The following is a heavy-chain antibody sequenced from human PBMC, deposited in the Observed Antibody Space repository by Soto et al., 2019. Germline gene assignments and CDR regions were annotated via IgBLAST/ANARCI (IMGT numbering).Heavy chain of an antibody. CDR1: GGSISSGGYY. J-gene: IGHJ4*02. D-gene: IGHD3-22*01. Sequence: QVQLQESCPGLVKPSQTLSLTCTVSGGSISSGGYYCSWIRQHPGKGLEWIGYIYYSGSTYYNPSLKSRVTISVDTSKNQFSLKLSSVTAAATAVYYCARSYDSSGYYFLGYWGQGTLVTVSS. CDR3: ARSYDSSGYYFLGY. CDR2: IYYSGST. V-gene: IGHV4-31*03.